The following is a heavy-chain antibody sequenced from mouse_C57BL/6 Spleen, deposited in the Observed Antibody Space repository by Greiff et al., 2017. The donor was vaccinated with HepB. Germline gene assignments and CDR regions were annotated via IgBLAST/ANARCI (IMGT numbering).Heavy chain of an antibody. CDR1: GYAFSSYW. CDR3: ARNGKGYAMDY. D-gene: IGHD2-1*01. V-gene: IGHV1-80*01. Sequence: QVQLKESGAELVKPGASVKISCKASGYAFSSYWMNWVKQRPGKGLEWIGQIYPGDGDTNYNGKFKGKATLTADKSSSTAYMQLSSLTSEDSAVYFCARNGKGYAMDYWGQGTSATVSS. J-gene: IGHJ4*01. CDR2: IYPGDGDT.